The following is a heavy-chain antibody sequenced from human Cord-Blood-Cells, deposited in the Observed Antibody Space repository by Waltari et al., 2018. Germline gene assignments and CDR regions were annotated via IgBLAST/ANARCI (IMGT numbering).Heavy chain of an antibody. V-gene: IGHV1-24*01. CDR3: ATGALNSGSYWFDP. CDR2: FDPEDGEP. CDR1: GYTLTELS. D-gene: IGHD1-26*01. J-gene: IGHJ5*02. Sequence: QVQLVQSGAEVKKPGASVKVSCKVSGYTLTELSMHWVRQAPGKGLEWMGGFDPEDGEPVYAQKFQGRVTMTEDTSTDTAYMELSSLRSEDTAVYYCATGALNSGSYWFDPWGQGTLVTVSS.